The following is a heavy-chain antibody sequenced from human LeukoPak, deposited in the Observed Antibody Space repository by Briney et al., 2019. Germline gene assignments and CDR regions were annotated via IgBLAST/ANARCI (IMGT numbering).Heavy chain of an antibody. J-gene: IGHJ4*02. CDR3: ASHNYYGSGSPRL. D-gene: IGHD3-10*01. CDR2: ISSSSSTI. V-gene: IGHV3-48*04. CDR1: GFTFSSYS. Sequence: GGSLRLSCAASGFTFSSYSMNWVRQAPGKGLEWVSYISSSSSTIYYADSVKGRFTISRDNAKNSLYLQMNSLRAEDTAVYYCASHNYYGSGSPRLGGQGTLVTVSS.